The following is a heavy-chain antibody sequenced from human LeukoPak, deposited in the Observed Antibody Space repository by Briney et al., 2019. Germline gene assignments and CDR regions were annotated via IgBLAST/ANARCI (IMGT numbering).Heavy chain of an antibody. V-gene: IGHV4-59*08. J-gene: IGHJ3*02. Sequence: SETLSLTCTVSGGAIGSYYWSWIRQPPGQALEWIGYIYYSGRTNYNPSLKSRVTISVDTSKNHFSLKLSSVTAADTAVYYCARRAFAGAFDIWGQGTMVTVSS. CDR1: GGAIGSYY. CDR3: ARRAFAGAFDI. CDR2: IYYSGRT. D-gene: IGHD3-16*01.